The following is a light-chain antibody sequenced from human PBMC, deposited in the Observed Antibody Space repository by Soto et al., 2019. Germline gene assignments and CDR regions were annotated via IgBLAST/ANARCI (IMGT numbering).Light chain of an antibody. Sequence: EMVVTQSPGTLSLSPGERATLSCRASQSDTNAYLTWYQQKPGQAPRLLIYGASTRATGIPGRFSGSGSGTDFTLTISRVEPEDFAVYYCHYYGGPFGGGTKIEIK. CDR2: GAS. CDR1: QSDTNAY. CDR3: HYYGGP. V-gene: IGKV3-20*01. J-gene: IGKJ4*01.